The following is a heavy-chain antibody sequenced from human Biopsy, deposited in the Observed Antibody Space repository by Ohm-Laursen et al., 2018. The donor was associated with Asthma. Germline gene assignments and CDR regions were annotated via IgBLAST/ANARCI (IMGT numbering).Heavy chain of an antibody. D-gene: IGHD3-22*01. Sequence: SLRLSCAASGFVFSQRGMHWVRQGPGKGLEWVALVSSDGHNKYYEDSVKGRFTISRDNSRNRLYLQINRLTVEDSAMYFCARQSGQDYGDSSGFDIWGQGTKVAVSS. V-gene: IGHV3-30*03. CDR2: VSSDGHNK. CDR3: ARQSGQDYGDSSGFDI. CDR1: GFVFSQRG. J-gene: IGHJ3*02.